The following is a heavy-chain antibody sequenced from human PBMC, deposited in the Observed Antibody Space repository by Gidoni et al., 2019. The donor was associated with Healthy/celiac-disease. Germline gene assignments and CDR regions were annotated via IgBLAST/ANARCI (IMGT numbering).Heavy chain of an antibody. V-gene: IGHV4-4*07. Sequence: QVQLQESGPGLVKPSETLSLTCTLPCVSIRSYYWSWIRQPAGKGLEWIGRIYTSGGTTYNPSLKSRVTMSVDTSKNQFSLKLSSVTAADTAVYYCARLEPYVGWFDPWGQGTLVTVSS. CDR1: CVSIRSYY. D-gene: IGHD1-1*01. CDR3: ARLEPYVGWFDP. CDR2: IYTSGGT. J-gene: IGHJ5*02.